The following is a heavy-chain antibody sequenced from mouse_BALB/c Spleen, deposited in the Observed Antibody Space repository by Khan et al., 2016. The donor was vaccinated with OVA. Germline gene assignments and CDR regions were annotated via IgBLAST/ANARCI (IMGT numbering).Heavy chain of an antibody. V-gene: IGHV9-3-1*01. Sequence: QIQLVQSGPELKKPGETVKISCKASGYTFTNYGMNWVKQAPGKGLKWMRWINTYTGEPTYADDFKGRFAFSLETSANTAYLQINNLKNEDTATYFCARSASYWFFDVWGAGTTVTVSS. J-gene: IGHJ1*01. CDR2: INTYTGEP. D-gene: IGHD6-1*01. CDR1: GYTFTNYG. CDR3: ARSASYWFFDV.